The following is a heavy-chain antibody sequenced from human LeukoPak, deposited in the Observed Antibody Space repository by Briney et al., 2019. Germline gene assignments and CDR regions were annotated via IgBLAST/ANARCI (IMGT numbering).Heavy chain of an antibody. Sequence: SETLSLTCDVSGYSISGGYFWGWIRQPPGMGLEWIGSTAHRGNTYYNPSLKGRVSISTDGSKNQFSLSLTSVTAADTATYYCTRVTRNSGWFFDYWCPGTLATVHS. J-gene: IGHJ4*02. CDR2: TAHRGNT. V-gene: IGHV4-38-2*01. CDR3: TRVTRNSGWFFDY. D-gene: IGHD6-19*01. CDR1: GYSISGGYF.